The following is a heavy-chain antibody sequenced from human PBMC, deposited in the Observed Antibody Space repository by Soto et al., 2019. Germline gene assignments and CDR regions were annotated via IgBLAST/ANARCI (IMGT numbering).Heavy chain of an antibody. V-gene: IGHV1-18*01. CDR2: ISAYNGNT. Sequence: ASVKVSCKAPDYTFIRYGISWVRQAPGQGLEWMGWISAYNGNTNYAQKLQGRVTMTTDTSTSTAYMELRSLRSDDTAVYYCARVKGSGYHNWLDPWGQGTLVTVSS. CDR3: ARVKGSGYHNWLDP. D-gene: IGHD3-22*01. J-gene: IGHJ5*02. CDR1: DYTFIRYG.